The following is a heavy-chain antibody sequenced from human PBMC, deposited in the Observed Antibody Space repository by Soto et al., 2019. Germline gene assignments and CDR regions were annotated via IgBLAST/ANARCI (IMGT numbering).Heavy chain of an antibody. CDR1: GFTVSSKY. J-gene: IGHJ4*02. V-gene: IGHV3-66*01. CDR2: LYSGGSR. Sequence: EVQLVESGGGLVQPGGSLRLSCVASGFTVSSKYMSWVRQAPGKGLEWVSVLYSGGSRYYADSVRDRFTISRDNSRNTLYLQMSSPRVDDTAIYYCAVAPRGERLLDFDYWGRGTLVTVSS. D-gene: IGHD6-25*01. CDR3: AVAPRGERLLDFDY.